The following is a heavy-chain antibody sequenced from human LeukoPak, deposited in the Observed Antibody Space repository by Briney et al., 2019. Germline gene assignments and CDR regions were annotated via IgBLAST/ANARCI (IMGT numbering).Heavy chain of an antibody. CDR3: ATASAGLRDYYYYYMDV. J-gene: IGHJ6*03. Sequence: ASVKVSCKVSGYTLTELSMHRVRQAPGKGIEWMVGFDPEDGETIYAQKFQGRVTMTEDTSTDTAYMELSSLRSEDTAVYYCATASAGLRDYYYYYMDVWGKGTTVTVSS. D-gene: IGHD6-13*01. CDR1: GYTLTELS. CDR2: FDPEDGET. V-gene: IGHV1-24*01.